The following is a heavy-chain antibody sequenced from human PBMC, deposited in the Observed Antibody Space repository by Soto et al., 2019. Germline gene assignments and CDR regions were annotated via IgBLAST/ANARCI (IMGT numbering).Heavy chain of an antibody. CDR3: ASVGSGWPGDFDY. D-gene: IGHD6-19*01. J-gene: IGHJ4*02. Sequence: SETLSLTCTVSGGSISSYYWSWIRQPPGKGLEWIGYIYYSGSTNYNPSLKSRVTISVDTSKNQFSLKLSSVTAADTAVYYCASVGSGWPGDFDYWGQGTLVTVSS. CDR1: GGSISSYY. V-gene: IGHV4-59*01. CDR2: IYYSGST.